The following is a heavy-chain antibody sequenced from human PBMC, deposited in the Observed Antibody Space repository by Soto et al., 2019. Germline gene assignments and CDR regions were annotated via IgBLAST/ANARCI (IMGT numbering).Heavy chain of an antibody. D-gene: IGHD3-9*01. CDR1: GFTFSSYW. CDR2: IKQDGSEK. Sequence: GGSLRLSCAASGFTFSSYWMSWVRQAPGKGLEWVANIKQDGSEKYYVDSVKGRFTISRDNAKNSLYLQMNSLRAEDTAVYYCARVGTYYDILTGLAPDYYYYMDVWGKGTTVTVSS. V-gene: IGHV3-7*01. CDR3: ARVGTYYDILTGLAPDYYYYMDV. J-gene: IGHJ6*03.